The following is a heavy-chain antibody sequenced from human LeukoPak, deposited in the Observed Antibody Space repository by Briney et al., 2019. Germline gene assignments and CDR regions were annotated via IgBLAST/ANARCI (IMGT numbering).Heavy chain of an antibody. CDR3: ARERRVYCSSTSCYGLVFDY. V-gene: IGHV3-66*01. J-gene: IGHJ4*02. D-gene: IGHD2-2*01. Sequence: GGSLRLSCAASGFTVSSNYMSWVRQAPGKGLEWVSVIYSCGNTYYADSVKGRFTISRDNSKNTLYLQMNSLRAEDTALYYCARERRVYCSSTSCYGLVFDYWGQGTLVTVSS. CDR1: GFTVSSNY. CDR2: IYSCGNT.